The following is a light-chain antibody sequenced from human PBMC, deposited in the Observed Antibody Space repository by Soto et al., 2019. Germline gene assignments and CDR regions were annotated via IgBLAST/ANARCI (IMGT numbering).Light chain of an antibody. CDR3: QQYSSSPRT. Sequence: EIVLTPSPATLSLSPVERATLSCRASQSVSSSYLAWYQQKPGQAPRLLIYGASTRATGIPDRFSGSGSGTDFILTISRLEPADFAVYYCQQYSSSPRTFGQGTKVDIK. J-gene: IGKJ1*01. CDR2: GAS. CDR1: QSVSSSY. V-gene: IGKV3-20*01.